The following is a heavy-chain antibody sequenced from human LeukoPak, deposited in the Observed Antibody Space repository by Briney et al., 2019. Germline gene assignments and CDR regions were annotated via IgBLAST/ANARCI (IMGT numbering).Heavy chain of an antibody. CDR1: GFTFSSYW. Sequence: GGSLRLSCAASGFTFSSYWMHWVRQAPGKGLVWVSRVNSDGSSTSYADSVKGRFTISRDNSKNTLYLQMNSLGAEDTAVYYCAKVSGIVVVVAATVDYWGQGTLVTVSS. V-gene: IGHV3-74*01. D-gene: IGHD2-15*01. CDR2: VNSDGSST. CDR3: AKVSGIVVVVAATVDY. J-gene: IGHJ4*02.